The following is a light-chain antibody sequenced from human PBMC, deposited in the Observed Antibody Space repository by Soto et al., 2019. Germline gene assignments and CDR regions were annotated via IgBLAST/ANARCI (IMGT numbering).Light chain of an antibody. CDR3: QQYDTLPRT. CDR1: QSVSSSY. V-gene: IGKV3-20*01. CDR2: GAS. Sequence: EIVLTQSPGTLSLSPGERATLSCRASQSVSSSYLAWYQQKPGQAPRLLIYGASSRATGIPDRFNGSGSGTDFTLTISRLEPEDSAVYYCQQYDTLPRTFGQGTKVDIK. J-gene: IGKJ1*01.